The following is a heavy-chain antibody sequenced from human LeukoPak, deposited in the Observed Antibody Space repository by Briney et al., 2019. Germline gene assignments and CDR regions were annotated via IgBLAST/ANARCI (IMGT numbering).Heavy chain of an antibody. CDR1: KFTFNDHA. Sequence: GGSLRLSCAASKFTFNDHAMHWVRQAPGKGLEWVSGISLNSDNIGYADSVRCRFTISRDNAKNSLYLKMNSLKTEDTAVYYCAKDISSAYDDGGWFDPWGQGTLVAVSS. V-gene: IGHV3-9*01. J-gene: IGHJ5*02. CDR2: ISLNSDNI. CDR3: AKDISSAYDDGGWFDP. D-gene: IGHD5-12*01.